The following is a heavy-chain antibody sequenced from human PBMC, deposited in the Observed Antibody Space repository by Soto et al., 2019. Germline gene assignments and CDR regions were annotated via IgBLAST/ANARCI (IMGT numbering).Heavy chain of an antibody. V-gene: IGHV1-3*04. Sequence: QVQLVQSGAEVKKPGASVKVSCKASGYIFSYYTMHWVRQAPGQRLEWMGWINTGNGNTKYSQKFQSRVTITSDTSSNTAYIELSGLRSEDMAVYYCARDTYYGSGSYNYFYYCGQGTLVTVST. CDR3: ARDTYYGSGSYNYFYY. D-gene: IGHD3-10*01. J-gene: IGHJ4*02. CDR1: GYIFSYYT. CDR2: INTGNGNT.